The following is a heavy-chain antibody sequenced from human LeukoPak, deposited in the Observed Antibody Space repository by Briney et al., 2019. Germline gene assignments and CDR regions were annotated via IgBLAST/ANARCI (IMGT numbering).Heavy chain of an antibody. J-gene: IGHJ4*02. CDR3: AREGYNYGLSYSYHFDY. CDR2: LNWNGGST. D-gene: IGHD5-18*01. Sequence: PGGSLRLSCAASGFTFDDYGMSWVRQAPGKGLEWVSGLNWNGGSTGYVDSVKGRFTISRDNAKNSLYLQMSSLRPEDTAVYYCAREGYNYGLSYSYHFDYWGQGVLVTVSA. V-gene: IGHV3-20*04. CDR1: GFTFDDYG.